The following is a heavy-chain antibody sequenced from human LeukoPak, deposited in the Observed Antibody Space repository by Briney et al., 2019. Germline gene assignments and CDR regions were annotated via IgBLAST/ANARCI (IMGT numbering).Heavy chain of an antibody. D-gene: IGHD3-22*01. J-gene: IGHJ3*02. V-gene: IGHV4-59*08. CDR1: GGSISSYY. CDR3: ARLYYYDSSGFLDAFDI. Sequence: PSETLSLTCTVSGGSISSYYWSWIRQPPGKGLEWIGYIYYSGSTSYNPSLKSRVTISVDTSKNQFSLKLSSVTAADTAVYYCARLYYYDSSGFLDAFDIWGQGTMVTVSS. CDR2: IYYSGST.